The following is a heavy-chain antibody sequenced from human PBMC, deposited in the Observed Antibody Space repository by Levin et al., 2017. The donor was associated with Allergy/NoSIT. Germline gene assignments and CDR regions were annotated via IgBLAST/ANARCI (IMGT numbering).Heavy chain of an antibody. D-gene: IGHD2-8*01. Sequence: LGESLKISCAASGFTFSSNAMHWVRQAPGKGLEWVAVISYDGTNNYYADSVKGRFTISRDNSKNTLYLQMNSLRAEDTAVYYCARANGRHYIQAFDYWGQGTPVTVSS. CDR2: ISYDGTNN. V-gene: IGHV3-30-3*01. J-gene: IGHJ4*02. CDR1: GFTFSSNA. CDR3: ARANGRHYIQAFDY.